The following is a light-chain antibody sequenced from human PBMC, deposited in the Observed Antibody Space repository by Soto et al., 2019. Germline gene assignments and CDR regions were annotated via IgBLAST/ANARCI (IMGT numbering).Light chain of an antibody. V-gene: IGLV7-46*01. CDR3: LLTYSGPWV. CDR1: TGAVTSGHH. CDR2: HTT. J-gene: IGLJ3*02. Sequence: QAVVTQEPSLTVSPGGTVTLTCGSSTGAVTSGHHPYWLQQKPGQAPRTLIYHTTNTLSWTPARFSGSLLGGKAALTLSGAQPEDEALYYCLLTYSGPWVSGGGTKVTVL.